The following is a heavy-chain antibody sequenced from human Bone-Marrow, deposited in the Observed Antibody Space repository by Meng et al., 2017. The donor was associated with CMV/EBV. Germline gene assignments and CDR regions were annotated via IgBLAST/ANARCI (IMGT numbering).Heavy chain of an antibody. CDR2: IYYSGST. CDR1: GGSISSSSYY. V-gene: IGHV4-39*07. Sequence: GSLRLSCTVSGGSISSSSYYWGWIRQPPGKGLEWIGSIYYSGSTYYNPSLKSRVTISVDTSKNQFSLKLSSVTAADTAVYNCARVKGSSSLYRVNWFDPWGQGTLVTVSS. CDR3: ARVKGSSSLYRVNWFDP. D-gene: IGHD6-13*01. J-gene: IGHJ5*02.